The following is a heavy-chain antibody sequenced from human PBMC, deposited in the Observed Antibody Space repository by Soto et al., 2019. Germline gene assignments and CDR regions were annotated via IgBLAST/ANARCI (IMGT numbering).Heavy chain of an antibody. D-gene: IGHD5-18*01. CDR1: EGNSINHC. CDR3: AREMGGYSYGYVNWFDP. V-gene: IGHV4-59*11. Sequence: SVILRLTWSVSEGNSINHCCSCISQHPGKGLEWIGYIYYSGSTNYNPSLKSRVTISVDTSKNQFSLKLSSVTAADTAVYYCAREMGGYSYGYVNWFDPWGQGTLVTVSS. CDR2: IYYSGST. J-gene: IGHJ5*02.